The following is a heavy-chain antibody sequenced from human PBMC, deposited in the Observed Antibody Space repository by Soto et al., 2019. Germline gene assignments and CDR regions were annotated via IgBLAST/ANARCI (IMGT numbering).Heavy chain of an antibody. Sequence: ASVKVSCKASGGTFSSYAISWVRQAPGQGLEWMGGIIPIFGTANYAQKFQGRVTITADESTSTAYMELSSLRSEDTAVYYCARSNEQQLVTVYYYYGMDVWGQGTTVTVSS. CDR3: ARSNEQQLVTVYYYYGMDV. CDR2: IIPIFGTA. J-gene: IGHJ6*02. V-gene: IGHV1-69*13. CDR1: GGTFSSYA. D-gene: IGHD6-13*01.